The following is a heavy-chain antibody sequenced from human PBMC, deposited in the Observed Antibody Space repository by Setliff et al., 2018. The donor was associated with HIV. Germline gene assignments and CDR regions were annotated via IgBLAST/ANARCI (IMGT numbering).Heavy chain of an antibody. Sequence: PGGSLRLSCTASGFTFGEYAMGWVRQAPGKGLEWVGFIRSKAYGGTTEYAASVKGRFIISRDDSKTIAYLQMNSLKTEDTAVYYCTRVGTSSTYYYMDVWGRGTTVTVSS. D-gene: IGHD7-27*01. J-gene: IGHJ6*03. CDR2: IRSKAYGGTT. V-gene: IGHV3-49*04. CDR3: TRVGTSSTYYYMDV. CDR1: GFTFGEYA.